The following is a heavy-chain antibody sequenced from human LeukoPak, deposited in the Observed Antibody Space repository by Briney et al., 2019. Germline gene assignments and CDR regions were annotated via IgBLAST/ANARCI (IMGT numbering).Heavy chain of an antibody. CDR3: ASPPQHYYDSSGYQH. CDR1: GGSISSYY. CDR2: INHSGST. V-gene: IGHV4-34*01. D-gene: IGHD3-22*01. Sequence: SETLSLTCTVSGGSISSYYWSWIRQPPGKGLEWIGEINHSGSTNYNPSLKSRVTISVDTSKNQFSLKLSSVTAADTAVYYCASPPQHYYDSSGYQHWGQGTLVTVSS. J-gene: IGHJ1*01.